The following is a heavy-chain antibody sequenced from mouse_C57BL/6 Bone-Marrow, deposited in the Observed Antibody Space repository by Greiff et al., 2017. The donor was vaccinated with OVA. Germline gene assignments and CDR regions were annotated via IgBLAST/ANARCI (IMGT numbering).Heavy chain of an antibody. Sequence: VKLQQSGPELVKPGASVKISCKASGYAFSSSWMNWVKQRPGKGLEWIGRIYPGDGDTNYNGKFKGKATLTADKSSSTAYMQLSSLTSEDSAVYVCARSGILRPSWFAYWGQGTLVTVSA. V-gene: IGHV1-82*01. CDR2: IYPGDGDT. D-gene: IGHD1-2*01. J-gene: IGHJ3*01. CDR3: ARSGILRPSWFAY. CDR1: GYAFSSSW.